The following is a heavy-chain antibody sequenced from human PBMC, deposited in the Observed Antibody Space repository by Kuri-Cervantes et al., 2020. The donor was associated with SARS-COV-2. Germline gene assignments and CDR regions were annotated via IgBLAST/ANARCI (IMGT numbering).Heavy chain of an antibody. CDR2: IYYSGST. CDR3: ARETYGSGDTYYYYYYGMDV. V-gene: IGHV4-59*12. CDR1: GGSISSYY. Sequence: SETLSLTCTVSGGSISSYYWSWIRQPPGKGLEWIGYIYYSGSTNYNPSLKSRVTISVDKSKNQFSLKLSSVTAADTAVYYCARETYGSGDTYYYYYYGMDVWGQGTTVTVSS. D-gene: IGHD3-10*01. J-gene: IGHJ6*02.